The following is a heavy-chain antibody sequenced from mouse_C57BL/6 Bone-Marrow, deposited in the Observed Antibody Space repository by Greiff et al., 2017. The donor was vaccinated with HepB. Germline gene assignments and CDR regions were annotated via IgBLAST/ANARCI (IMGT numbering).Heavy chain of an antibody. CDR1: GFTFSDYY. V-gene: IGHV5-12*01. J-gene: IGHJ3*01. CDR2: ISNGGGST. Sequence: EVQLVESGGGLVQPGGSLKLSCAASGFTFSDYYMYWVRQTPEKRLEWVAYISNGGGSTYYPDTVKGRFTNSRDNAKNTLYLQMSRLKSEDTAMYYCARHPPRFSYWGQGTLVTGSA. CDR3: ARHPPRFSY.